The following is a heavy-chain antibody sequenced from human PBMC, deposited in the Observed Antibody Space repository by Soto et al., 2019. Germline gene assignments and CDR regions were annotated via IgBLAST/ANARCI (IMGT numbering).Heavy chain of an antibody. Sequence: EVQVEESGGGLVQPGGSLTLSCAVSGPTIDDYAMHWVRQVPGKGLEWVSGMFWKGGGTGYADSVKGRFNISRDRAKNSLALQMNSLTIEDTAVYYCGKDLSPGGLEAWGQGTLVTVSS. J-gene: IGHJ5*02. CDR1: GPTIDDYA. CDR2: MFWKGGGT. V-gene: IGHV3-9*01. D-gene: IGHD3-16*01. CDR3: GKDLSPGGLEA.